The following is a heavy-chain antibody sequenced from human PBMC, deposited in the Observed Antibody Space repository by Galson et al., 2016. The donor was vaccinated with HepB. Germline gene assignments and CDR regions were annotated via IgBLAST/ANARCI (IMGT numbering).Heavy chain of an antibody. CDR3: ARIDKVVIGADLSVAFDI. CDR2: IDWDNEK. CDR1: GFSLRTSGMC. J-gene: IGHJ3*02. D-gene: IGHD3-22*01. Sequence: PALVKPTQTLTLTCSFSGFSLRTSGMCVTWIRQPPGKALEWLALIDWDNEKYYSTSLKTRLTISKDTSKNQVVLTMTNVDPADTATYYCARIDKVVIGADLSVAFDIWGQGTAVTVSS. V-gene: IGHV2-70*13.